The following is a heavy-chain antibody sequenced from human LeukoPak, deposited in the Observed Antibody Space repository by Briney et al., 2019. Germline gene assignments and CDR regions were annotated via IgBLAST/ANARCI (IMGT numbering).Heavy chain of an antibody. CDR1: GGSVSSSSYY. CDR2: IYYSGLT. D-gene: IGHD3-16*01. Sequence: PSETLSLTCTVSGGSVSSSSYYWAWIRQPPGKGLEWIGSIYYSGLTNYSPSLKSRVTISLDTSKNQFSLNINFVTAADTAVYYCARDVPGGRNDYWGQETLVTVSS. V-gene: IGHV4-39*07. CDR3: ARDVPGGRNDY. J-gene: IGHJ4*02.